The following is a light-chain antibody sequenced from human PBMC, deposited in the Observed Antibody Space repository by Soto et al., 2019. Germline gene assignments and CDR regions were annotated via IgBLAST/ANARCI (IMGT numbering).Light chain of an antibody. V-gene: IGLV4-69*01. Sequence: QPVLTQSPSASASLGASVKLTCTLSSRHSSYAIAWHQQQPEKGPRYLMKLNSDGSHSKGDGIPDRFSGSSSGAARYLTISTPQSEDEADYYCQTWGTGIQVFGTGTKLTVL. CDR1: SRHSSYA. CDR2: LNSDGSH. J-gene: IGLJ1*01. CDR3: QTWGTGIQV.